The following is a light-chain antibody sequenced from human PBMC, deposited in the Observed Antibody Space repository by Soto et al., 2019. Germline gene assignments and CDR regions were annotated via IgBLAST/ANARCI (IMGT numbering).Light chain of an antibody. V-gene: IGKV3-15*01. J-gene: IGKJ1*01. CDR2: GAS. CDR1: QSVSSN. Sequence: EIVMTQSPATLSVSPGERATLSCRASQSVSSNLAWYQQKPGQAPRLLIYGASTRATGIPARFSGSCSGAEFTLTISSLQSEDFAVYYCQQYNNWRKTFGQGTKVEIK. CDR3: QQYNNWRKT.